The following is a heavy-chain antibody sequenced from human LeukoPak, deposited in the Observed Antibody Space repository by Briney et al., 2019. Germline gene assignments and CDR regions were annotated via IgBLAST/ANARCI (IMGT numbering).Heavy chain of an antibody. V-gene: IGHV3-53*01. CDR1: GVTISSYY. J-gene: IGHJ4*02. D-gene: IGHD5-18*01. CDR3: ARDRIHYFDY. Sequence: GGSLRLTCTASGVTISSYYWSWIRQAPGKGLEWVSLNYSGGSTYYADSVKGRFTISRDNSKNTLYLQMNCLRAEDTAVYYCARDRIHYFDYWGQGTLVTVSS. CDR2: NYSGGST.